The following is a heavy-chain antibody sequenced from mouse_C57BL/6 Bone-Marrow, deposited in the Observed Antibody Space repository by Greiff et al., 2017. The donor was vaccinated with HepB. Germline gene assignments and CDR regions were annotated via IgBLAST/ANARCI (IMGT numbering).Heavy chain of an antibody. V-gene: IGHV14-4*01. D-gene: IGHD3-2*02. J-gene: IGHJ3*01. CDR3: TTGSSGYEAY. Sequence: VQLQQSGAELVRPGASVKLSCTASGFNIKDDYMHWVKQRPEQGLEWIGWIDPENGDTEYASKFQGKATITADTSSNTAYLQLSSLTSEDTAVYYCTTGSSGYEAYWGQGTLVTVSA. CDR2: IDPENGDT. CDR1: GFNIKDDY.